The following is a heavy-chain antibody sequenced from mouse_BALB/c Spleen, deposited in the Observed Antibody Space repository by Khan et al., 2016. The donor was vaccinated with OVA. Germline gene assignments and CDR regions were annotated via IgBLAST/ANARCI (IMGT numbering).Heavy chain of an antibody. J-gene: IGHJ3*01. CDR1: GYSITSEYV. V-gene: IGHV3-2*02. Sequence: VQLQQSGPGLVKPSQSLSLTCTVTGYSITSEYVWNWIRQFPGNKLEWMGYINYSGNTRFNPSLKSRTSITRDTSTNQFFLQLNSVNTEDTATDYGARKDYYDYDPFPYWGQGTLVTVSA. CDR3: ARKDYYDYDPFPY. CDR2: INYSGNT. D-gene: IGHD2-4*01.